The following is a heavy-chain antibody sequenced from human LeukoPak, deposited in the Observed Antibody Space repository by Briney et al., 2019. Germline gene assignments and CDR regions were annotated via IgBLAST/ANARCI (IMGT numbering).Heavy chain of an antibody. D-gene: IGHD5-12*01. CDR3: ASGGYSGYDSFDY. CDR2: VSSGGSYT. Sequence: PGGSLRLSCAATGFTFSDYYMSWIRQAPGKGQEWDSYVSSGGSYTNNADSVKGRFTISRENAKNSLYLQMNSLRAEDTAVYYCASGGYSGYDSFDYWGQGTLVPVSS. CDR1: GFTFSDYY. J-gene: IGHJ4*02. V-gene: IGHV3-11*03.